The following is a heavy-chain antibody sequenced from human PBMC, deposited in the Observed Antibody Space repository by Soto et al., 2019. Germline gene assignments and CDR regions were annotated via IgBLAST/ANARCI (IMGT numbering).Heavy chain of an antibody. CDR1: GFTFSSCA. Sequence: QVQLVESGGGGVQPGRSLRLSCAASGFTFSSCAMHWVRQAPGKGLEWVALISYDGSNKYYADSVKGRFTISRDNSKNPLYLQMNSLRAEDTAVYYCARDKRDLRFLEWSYYFDYWGQGTLVTVSS. J-gene: IGHJ4*02. D-gene: IGHD3-3*01. CDR2: ISYDGSNK. V-gene: IGHV3-30-3*01. CDR3: ARDKRDLRFLEWSYYFDY.